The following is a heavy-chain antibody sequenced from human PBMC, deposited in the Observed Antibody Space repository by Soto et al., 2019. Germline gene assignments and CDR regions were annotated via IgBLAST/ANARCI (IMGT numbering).Heavy chain of an antibody. V-gene: IGHV1-18*01. Sequence: ASVKVSCKASGYTFTSYGISWVRQAPGQGLEWMGWISAYNGNTNYAQKLQGRVTMTTDTSTSTAYMELRSLRSGDTAVYYCARVPSKEGYFDYWGQGTLVTAPQ. J-gene: IGHJ4*02. CDR1: GYTFTSYG. CDR2: ISAYNGNT. D-gene: IGHD4-4*01. CDR3: ARVPSKEGYFDY.